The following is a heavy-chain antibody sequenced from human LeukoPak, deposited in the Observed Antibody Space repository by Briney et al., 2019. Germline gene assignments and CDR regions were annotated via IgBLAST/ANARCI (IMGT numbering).Heavy chain of an antibody. D-gene: IGHD2-2*02. CDR2: ISGSGGST. CDR3: ARGPLCNTTTCYTSGHLGP. CDR1: GFTFSSYA. Sequence: RSGGSLRLSCAASGFTFSSYAMSWVRQAPGKGLEWVSAISGSGGSTHYADSVKGRFTISRDNSKNTLFLQMNSLRAEDTAVYYCARGPLCNTTTCYTSGHLGPWGQGTLVTVSS. J-gene: IGHJ5*02. V-gene: IGHV3-23*01.